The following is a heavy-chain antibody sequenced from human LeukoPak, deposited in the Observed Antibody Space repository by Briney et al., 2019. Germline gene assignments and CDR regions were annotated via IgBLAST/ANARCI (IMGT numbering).Heavy chain of an antibody. J-gene: IGHJ4*02. CDR1: GFTFSSYA. Sequence: GSLRLSCAASGFTFSSYAMSWVRPAPGKGLEGVSAISGSGGSTYYADSVKGRFIISRDNSKKTLYLQMNSLRAEDTAVYYCAKDPIYCSSTSCYSHYFDYWGQGTLVTVS. D-gene: IGHD2-2*01. V-gene: IGHV3-23*01. CDR3: AKDPIYCSSTSCYSHYFDY. CDR2: ISGSGGST.